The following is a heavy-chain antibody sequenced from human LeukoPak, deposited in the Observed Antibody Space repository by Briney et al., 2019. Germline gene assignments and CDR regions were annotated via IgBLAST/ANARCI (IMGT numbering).Heavy chain of an antibody. CDR1: GFTFSTCS. Sequence: GGSLRLSCAASGFTFSTCSMIWVRRAPGRGLEWVSYISTSSRTIFYADSVKGRFTISRDNAKNSLYLRMSSLRAEDTAVYYCARLQGYDSRTEGGQGTLVTVSS. D-gene: IGHD3-22*01. CDR3: ARLQGYDSRTE. J-gene: IGHJ1*01. V-gene: IGHV3-48*04. CDR2: ISTSSRTI.